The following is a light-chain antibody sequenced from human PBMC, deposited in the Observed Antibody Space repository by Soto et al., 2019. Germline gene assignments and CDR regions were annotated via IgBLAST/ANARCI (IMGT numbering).Light chain of an antibody. V-gene: IGKV3-20*01. CDR2: GAS. J-gene: IGKJ1*01. CDR3: QQYGTSPKT. Sequence: EIVLTQSPGTLSLSPGERATLSCRASQSVGSSSSYLAWYQQRPGQAPRLLIYGASRRATGIPDRFSGSGSGTAFTLTISRLEPEDFAVYYCQQYGTSPKTFGQGTKVEIK. CDR1: QSVGSSSSY.